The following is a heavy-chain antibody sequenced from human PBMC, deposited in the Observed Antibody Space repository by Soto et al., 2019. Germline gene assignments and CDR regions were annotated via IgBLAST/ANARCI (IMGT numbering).Heavy chain of an antibody. D-gene: IGHD3-9*01. CDR1: GFSLSTSGVG. Sequence: SGPTLVNPTQTLTLTCTFSGFSLSTSGVGVGWIRQPPGKALEWLALIYWNDDKRYSPSLKSRLTITKDTSKNQVVLTMTNMDPVAAANYYCATMRRAILSFDYWGQGTLVTVSS. CDR2: IYWNDDK. J-gene: IGHJ4*02. CDR3: ATMRRAILSFDY. V-gene: IGHV2-5*01.